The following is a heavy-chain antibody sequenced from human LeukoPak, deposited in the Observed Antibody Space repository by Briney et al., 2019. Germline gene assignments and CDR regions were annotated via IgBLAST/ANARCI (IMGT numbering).Heavy chain of an antibody. J-gene: IGHJ4*02. CDR2: IYHSGTS. CDR3: ARGGLELPDY. V-gene: IGHV4-4*02. D-gene: IGHD1-26*01. Sequence: SETLSLTCAVSGGSITSDYWWAWVRQPPGKGLEWLGEIYHSGTSNYNPSLKSRVTMSVDKSKNQFSLRLTSVTAADTAVYYCARGGLELPDYWGQGTLVTVSS. CDR1: GGSITSDYW.